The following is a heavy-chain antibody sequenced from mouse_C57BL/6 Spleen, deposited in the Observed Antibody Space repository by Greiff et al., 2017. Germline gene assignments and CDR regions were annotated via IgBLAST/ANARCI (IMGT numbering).Heavy chain of an antibody. CDR1: GYAFSSSW. CDR3: AREKETRYYGSSWFAY. CDR2: IYPGDGDT. D-gene: IGHD1-1*01. Sequence: QVQLQQSGPELVKPGASVKISCKASGYAFSSSWMNWVKQRPGKGLEWIGRIYPGDGDTNYNGKFKGKATLTADKSSSTAYMQLSSLTSEDSAVYFCAREKETRYYGSSWFAYWGQGTLVTVSA. V-gene: IGHV1-82*01. J-gene: IGHJ3*01.